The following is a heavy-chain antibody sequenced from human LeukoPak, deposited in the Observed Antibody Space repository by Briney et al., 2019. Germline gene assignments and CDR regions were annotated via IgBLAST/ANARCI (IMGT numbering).Heavy chain of an antibody. Sequence: PGGSLRLSCAASGFTFSSYSMNWVRQAPGKGLEWVSSISSSSYIYYADSVKGRFTISRDNAKNSLHLQMNSLRAEDTAVYYCARAKEYSSSLYYFDYWGQGTLVTVSS. CDR2: ISSSSYI. CDR3: ARAKEYSSSLYYFDY. V-gene: IGHV3-21*01. CDR1: GFTFSSYS. D-gene: IGHD6-6*01. J-gene: IGHJ4*02.